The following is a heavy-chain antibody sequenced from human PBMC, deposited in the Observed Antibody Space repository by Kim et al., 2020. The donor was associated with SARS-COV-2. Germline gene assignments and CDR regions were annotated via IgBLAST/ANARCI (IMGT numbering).Heavy chain of an antibody. CDR3: VRVGRSSYTMDV. CDR2: ISSSSSTI. CDR1: GFIFSSYS. J-gene: IGHJ6*02. D-gene: IGHD6-13*01. V-gene: IGHV3-48*02. Sequence: GSLRLSCAASGFIFSSYSMDWVRQAPGKGLQWVSYISSSSSTIYYADSVKGRFTISRDNAENSLYLQMNSLRDEDTAVYYCVRVGRSSYTMDVWGQGTTVTVSS.